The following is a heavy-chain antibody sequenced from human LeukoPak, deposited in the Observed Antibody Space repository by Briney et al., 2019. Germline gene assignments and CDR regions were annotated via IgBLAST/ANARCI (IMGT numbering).Heavy chain of an antibody. J-gene: IGHJ4*02. CDR1: GFTFSSSA. CDR2: ISNNGGYT. D-gene: IGHD5-18*01. CDR3: AKAIQLWLIDY. V-gene: IGHV3-23*01. Sequence: GGSLRLSCAASGFTFSSSAMSWVRQAPGKGLEWVSAISNNGGYTYYADSLQGRFTISRDNSKSTLCLQMNSLRAEDTAVYYCAKAIQLWLIDYWGQGTLVTVSS.